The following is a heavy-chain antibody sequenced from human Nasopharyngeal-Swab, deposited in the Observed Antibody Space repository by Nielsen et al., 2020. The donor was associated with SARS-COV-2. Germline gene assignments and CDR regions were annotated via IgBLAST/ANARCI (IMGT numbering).Heavy chain of an antibody. Sequence: GESLKISCVGSGFTLRNYDMGWVRQTPGKGLEWVSHISGSGGGTYYTDSVKGRFTISRDNSKNTLHLHMSSLRAEDTAVYYCATTVVTAWGQGTLVTVSS. CDR2: ISGSGGGT. D-gene: IGHD4-23*01. CDR3: ATTVVTA. CDR1: GFTLRNYD. V-gene: IGHV3-23*01. J-gene: IGHJ5*02.